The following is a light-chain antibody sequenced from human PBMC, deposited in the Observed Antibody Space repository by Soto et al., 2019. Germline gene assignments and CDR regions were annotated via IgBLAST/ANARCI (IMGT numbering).Light chain of an antibody. CDR3: GTWDSSLSVGV. CDR1: TSNIKNNY. CDR2: DDN. Sequence: QSVLTQPPSVSAAPGQTVTISCSGSTSNIKNNYVSWYQQLPGTAPKLLIYDDNKRPSGIPDRFSGSKSGASATLGITGLQTGDEADYYCGTWDSSLSVGVFGGGTQLTVL. J-gene: IGLJ7*01. V-gene: IGLV1-51*01.